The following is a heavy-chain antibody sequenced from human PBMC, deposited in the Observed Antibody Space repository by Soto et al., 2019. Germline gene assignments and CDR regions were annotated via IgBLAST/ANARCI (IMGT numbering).Heavy chain of an antibody. CDR2: ISAYNGNT. CDR3: ARGKSSDRYYYYYYMDV. Sequence: ASVKVSCKASGYTFTSFGISWGRRAPGQGFEWLGGISAYNGNTNYAQKLQGRVTMTTDTSTSTAYMELRSLRSDDTAVYYCARGKSSDRYYYYYYMDVWGKGTTVTVSS. J-gene: IGHJ6*03. CDR1: GYTFTSFG. V-gene: IGHV1-18*01.